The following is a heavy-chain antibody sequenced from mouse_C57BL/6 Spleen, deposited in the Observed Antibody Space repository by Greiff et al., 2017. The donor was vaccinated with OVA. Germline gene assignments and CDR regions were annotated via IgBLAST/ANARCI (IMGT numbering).Heavy chain of an antibody. V-gene: IGHV5-9*01. CDR3: ASDSNYGGAMDD. CDR1: GFTFSSYT. Sequence: EVKLMESGGGLVKPGGSLKLSCAASGFTFSSYTMSWVRQTPEKRLEWVATISGGGGNTYYPDSVKGRFTISRDNAKNTLYLQMSSLRSEDTALYYCASDSNYGGAMDDWGQGTSVTVSA. CDR2: ISGGGGNT. J-gene: IGHJ4*01. D-gene: IGHD2-5*01.